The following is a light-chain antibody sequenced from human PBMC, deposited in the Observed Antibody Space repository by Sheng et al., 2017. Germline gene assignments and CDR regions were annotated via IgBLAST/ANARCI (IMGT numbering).Light chain of an antibody. CDR1: QSIGSVY. J-gene: IGKJ4*01. CDR2: GAS. V-gene: IGKV3D-20*02. CDR3: QQRANWPLLT. Sequence: IVLTQSPDTLSLSPGERATLSCRASQSIGSVYLAWYQHKPGQAPRLLLYGASRRATGIPARFSGSGSGADFTLTISSLEPEDFAVYYCQQRANWPLLTFGGGTKVEIK.